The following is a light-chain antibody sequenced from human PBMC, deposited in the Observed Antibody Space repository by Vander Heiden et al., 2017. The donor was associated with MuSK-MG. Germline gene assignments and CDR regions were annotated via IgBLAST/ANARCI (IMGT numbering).Light chain of an antibody. CDR1: NIESKS. CDR3: LVWDNSRDRWV. CDR2: YDT. V-gene: IGLV3-21*04. Sequence: SYVVTQPPSVSVAPGKTASITCGGNNIESKSVHWYQQKPGQAPVVVIFYDTDRPSGIPERVSGSNSGNTATLSISRVEAGDEADYYCLVWDNSRDRWVFGGGTKLTV. J-gene: IGLJ3*02.